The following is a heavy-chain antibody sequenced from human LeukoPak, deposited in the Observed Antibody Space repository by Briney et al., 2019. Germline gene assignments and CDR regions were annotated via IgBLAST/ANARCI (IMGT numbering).Heavy chain of an antibody. Sequence: SETLSLTCTVSGGSISSYYWSWIRQPPGKGLEWIGYIYYSGSTNYNPSLKSRATISVDTSKNQFSLKLSSVTAADTAVYYCARDGRYSSGLYWFDPWGQGTLVTVSS. J-gene: IGHJ5*02. V-gene: IGHV4-59*01. CDR1: GGSISSYY. CDR2: IYYSGST. CDR3: ARDGRYSSGLYWFDP. D-gene: IGHD6-19*01.